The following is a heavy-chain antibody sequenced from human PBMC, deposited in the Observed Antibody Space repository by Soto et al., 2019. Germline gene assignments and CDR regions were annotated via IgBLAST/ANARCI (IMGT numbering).Heavy chain of an antibody. J-gene: IGHJ1*01. D-gene: IGHD3-22*01. CDR1: GFPVSSNY. V-gene: IGHV3-53*01. CDR3: ARDRVESGYPEYFQH. Sequence: VGSMRLSCGASGFPVSSNYMSWVRQAPGKGLEWVSVIYSGGSTYYADSVKGRFTISRDNSKNTLYLQMNSLRAEDTAVYYCARDRVESGYPEYFQHWGQGTLVTVS. CDR2: IYSGGST.